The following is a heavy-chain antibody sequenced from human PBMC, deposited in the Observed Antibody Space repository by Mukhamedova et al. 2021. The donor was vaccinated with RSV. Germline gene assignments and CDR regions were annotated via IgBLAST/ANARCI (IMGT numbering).Heavy chain of an antibody. Sequence: IGEINHSGSTNYNPSLKSRVTISVDTSKNQFSLKLSSVTAADTAVYYCARPSHKTYYDFWSGPGAFDIWGQGTMVTVSS. D-gene: IGHD3-3*01. CDR2: INHSGST. V-gene: IGHV4-34*01. J-gene: IGHJ3*02. CDR3: ARPSHKTYYDFWSGPGAFDI.